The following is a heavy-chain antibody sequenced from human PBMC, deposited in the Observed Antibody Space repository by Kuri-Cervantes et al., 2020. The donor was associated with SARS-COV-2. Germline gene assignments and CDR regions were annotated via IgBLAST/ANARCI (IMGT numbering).Heavy chain of an antibody. Sequence: GSLRLSCTVSGGSISSYYWSWIRQPPGKGLEWVGSISYSGSTYYNPSLKSRITISVDTSKNQFSLKLSSVTAADTAVYYRARRVPDDYGDYRFDPWGQGTLVTVSS. CDR1: GGSISSYY. CDR2: ISYSGST. D-gene: IGHD4-17*01. CDR3: ARRVPDDYGDYRFDP. V-gene: IGHV4-39*01. J-gene: IGHJ5*02.